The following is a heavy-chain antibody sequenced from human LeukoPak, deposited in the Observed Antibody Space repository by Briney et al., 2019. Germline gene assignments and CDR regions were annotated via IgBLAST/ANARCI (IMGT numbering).Heavy chain of an antibody. Sequence: GGSLRLSCAASGFTFSSYWMHWVRQAPGKGLVWVSRINTDGGSTSYADSVKGRFTISRDNAKNTLYLQMNSLRAEDTAVYYCAREQHPWIAVATPYALYGMDVWGQGATVTVSS. D-gene: IGHD6-19*01. J-gene: IGHJ6*02. CDR2: INTDGGST. CDR3: AREQHPWIAVATPYALYGMDV. V-gene: IGHV3-74*01. CDR1: GFTFSSYW.